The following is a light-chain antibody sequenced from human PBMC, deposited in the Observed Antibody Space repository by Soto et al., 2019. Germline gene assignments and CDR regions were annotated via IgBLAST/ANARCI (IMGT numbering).Light chain of an antibody. V-gene: IGLV1-47*02. CDR3: AACDDSLRAVV. Sequence: QSVLTQPLSASGTPGQRITISCSGSSSNIGPNYVYWYQQLPGTAPKLLIFSNNQRPSGVPDRLSGSKSGTSASLAISGLRSEDEAEYYCAACDDSLRAVVFGGGTKLTVL. CDR2: SNN. CDR1: SSNIGPNY. J-gene: IGLJ2*01.